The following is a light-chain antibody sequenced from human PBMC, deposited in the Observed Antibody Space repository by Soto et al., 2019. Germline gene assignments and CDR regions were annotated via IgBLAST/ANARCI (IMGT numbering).Light chain of an antibody. Sequence: QSALTQPASVSGSPGQSITISCTGTSSDVGTYNYVSWYQQHPGKAPKLMIYDVSNRPSGVSNRFSGSKSGNTASLTNSGLQAEDEADYYCSSSTSSSTLDVVFGGGTKLTVL. CDR1: SSDVGTYNY. CDR2: DVS. V-gene: IGLV2-14*01. J-gene: IGLJ2*01. CDR3: SSSTSSSTLDVV.